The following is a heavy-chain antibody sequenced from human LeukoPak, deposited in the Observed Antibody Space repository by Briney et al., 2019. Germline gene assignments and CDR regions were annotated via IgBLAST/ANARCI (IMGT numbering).Heavy chain of an antibody. CDR1: GFTFSGSP. CDR3: TRLLVFAFDS. CDR2: IKSKVNSYAT. J-gene: IGHJ4*02. V-gene: IGHV3-73*01. Sequence: PGGSLRLSCAASGFTFSGSPMHWVRQASGKGLEWVGRIKSKVNSYATAYAASVKGRFTISRDDSKNTAYLQMNNLKAEDTAVYYCTRLLVFAFDSWGQGTLVTVSS. D-gene: IGHD2-21*01.